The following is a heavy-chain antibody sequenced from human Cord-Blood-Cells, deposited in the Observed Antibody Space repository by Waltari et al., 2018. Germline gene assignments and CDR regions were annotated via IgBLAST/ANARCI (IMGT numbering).Heavy chain of an antibody. CDR2: IYHSGSN. CDR3: ARVAMTTVTTGVLDY. Sequence: QVQLQESGPGLVKPSGTLSLTCAVSGGPISSSNWWSWVRQPPGKGLEWSGEIYHSGSNYYHPSLKSRVTISVNKSKHQFSLKLSSVTAADTAVYYCARVAMTTVTTGVLDYWGQGTLVTVSS. D-gene: IGHD4-17*01. V-gene: IGHV4-4*02. CDR1: GGPISSSNW. J-gene: IGHJ4*02.